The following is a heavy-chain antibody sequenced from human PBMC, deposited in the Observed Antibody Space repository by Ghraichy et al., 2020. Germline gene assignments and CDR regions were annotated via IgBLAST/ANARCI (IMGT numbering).Heavy chain of an antibody. V-gene: IGHV4-59*01. CDR3: ARGSYDSSGYYYYFDY. D-gene: IGHD3-22*01. Sequence: SETLSLTCTVSGGSISSYYWSWIRQPPGKVLEWIGYIDYSGSTNYNPSRKSRVTISVDTSKNQFSLKLSSVTAADTAVYYCARGSYDSSGYYYYFDYWGQGTLVTVSS. J-gene: IGHJ4*02. CDR1: GGSISSYY. CDR2: IDYSGST.